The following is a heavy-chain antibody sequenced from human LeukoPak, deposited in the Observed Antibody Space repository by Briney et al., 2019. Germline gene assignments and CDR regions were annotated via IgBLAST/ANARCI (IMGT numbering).Heavy chain of an antibody. Sequence: GSPRLSCAASGFTFSSYAMHWVRQAPGKGLEYVSAISSNGGSTYYANSVKGRFTISRDNSKNTLYLQMGSLRAEDMAVYYCARAPGVTTNWFDPWGQGTLVTVSS. CDR1: GFTFSSYA. CDR3: ARAPGVTTNWFDP. V-gene: IGHV3-64*01. D-gene: IGHD2-21*02. J-gene: IGHJ5*02. CDR2: ISSNGGST.